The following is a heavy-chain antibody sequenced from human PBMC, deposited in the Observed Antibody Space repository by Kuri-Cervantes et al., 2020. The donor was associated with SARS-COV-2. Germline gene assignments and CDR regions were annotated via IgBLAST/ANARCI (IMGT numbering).Heavy chain of an antibody. CDR2: TYNNGIIT. D-gene: IGHD1-26*01. Sequence: ESLKISCTVSGGSISSSSYYWGWIRQPPGKGLEWIGHTYNNGIITNYNPSLKSRVTISVDTSKNQFFSRLTSVTAADTAVYYCARDVGTTSRFDYWGPG. J-gene: IGHJ4*02. CDR1: GGSISSSSYY. V-gene: IGHV4-61*01. CDR3: ARDVGTTSRFDY.